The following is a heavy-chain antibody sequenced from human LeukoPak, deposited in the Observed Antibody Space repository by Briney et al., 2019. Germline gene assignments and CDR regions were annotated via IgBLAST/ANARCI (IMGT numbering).Heavy chain of an antibody. J-gene: IGHJ2*01. CDR2: IKQDGSEK. CDR3: ARAEWSNWYFDL. V-gene: IGHV3-7*03. CDR1: GFTFSTYW. D-gene: IGHD3-3*01. Sequence: GGSLRLSCAASGFTFSTYWMNWVRQAPGKELEWVANIKQDGSEKYYVDSVKGRFTLSRDSAKNSLYLQMNSLRAEDTAVYYCARAEWSNWYFDLWGRGTLVTVSS.